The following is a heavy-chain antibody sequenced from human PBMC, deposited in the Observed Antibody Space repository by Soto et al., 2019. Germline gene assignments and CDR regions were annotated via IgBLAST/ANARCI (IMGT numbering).Heavy chain of an antibody. J-gene: IGHJ4*01. CDR1: GYTFTNYV. CDR3: ARGRACWYWDF. V-gene: IGHV1-3*01. D-gene: IGHD2-8*02. Sequence: ASVKVSCKTFGYTFTNYVIHWVRQAPGQGLEWMGWINAGTGNTKYSQKLQDRLTISRDTSAATAYLDLSRLASEDTAVYYCARGRACWYWDFWGHGTLVTVSS. CDR2: INAGTGNT.